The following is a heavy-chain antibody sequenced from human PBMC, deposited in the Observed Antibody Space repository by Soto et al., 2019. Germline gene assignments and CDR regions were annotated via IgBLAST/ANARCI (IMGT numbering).Heavy chain of an antibody. D-gene: IGHD2-15*01. CDR2: ISGSGGST. V-gene: IGHV3-23*01. CDR3: AKVPSAAPFFDS. J-gene: IGHJ4*02. Sequence: MSWVRQAPGKGLEWVSAISGSGGSTYYADSVKGRFTVSRDNSKNTVHLQMNSLRAEDTAVYYCAKVPSAAPFFDSWGQGTLVTVSS.